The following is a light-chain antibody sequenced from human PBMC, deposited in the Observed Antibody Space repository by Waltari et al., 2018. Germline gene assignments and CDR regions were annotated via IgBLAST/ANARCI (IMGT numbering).Light chain of an antibody. Sequence: DVVMTQSPLSLPVTLGQPASISCRSSQSLVNSDGKTYLNWFQQRPGQSPRRLIYKVFNRDSGVPDRFGGSGSGTDFTLTISRVEADDVAVYYCMQATHWPLTFGQGTKVEIK. CDR3: MQATHWPLT. CDR1: QSLVNSDGKTY. J-gene: IGKJ1*01. CDR2: KVF. V-gene: IGKV2-30*01.